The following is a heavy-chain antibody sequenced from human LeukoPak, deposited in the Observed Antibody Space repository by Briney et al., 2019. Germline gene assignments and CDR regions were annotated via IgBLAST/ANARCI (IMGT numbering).Heavy chain of an antibody. CDR1: GVTFSSYG. CDR2: IGGRDGST. D-gene: IGHD3-10*01. Sequence: GGSLRLSCAAPGVTFSSYGMSCVRQAPGKGLEWVSAIGGRDGSTYYAASVKGRFTISRDNCKNTLYVQMNSLRAEDTAVYYCAKGHYYGSGRLDYWGQGTLVTVSS. CDR3: AKGHYYGSGRLDY. V-gene: IGHV3-23*01. J-gene: IGHJ4*02.